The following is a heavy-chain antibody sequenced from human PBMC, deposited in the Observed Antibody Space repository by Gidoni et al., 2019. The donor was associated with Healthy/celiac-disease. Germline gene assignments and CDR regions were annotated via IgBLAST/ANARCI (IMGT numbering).Heavy chain of an antibody. D-gene: IGHD1-1*01. CDR2: SKTDGGTT. CDR3: TTEWGDSVGNIFDY. J-gene: IGHJ4*02. V-gene: IGHV3-15*01. Sequence: SKTDGGTTDYAAPVKGRFTISRDDSKNTLYLQMNSLKTEDTAVYYCTTEWGDSVGNIFDYWGQGTLVTVSS.